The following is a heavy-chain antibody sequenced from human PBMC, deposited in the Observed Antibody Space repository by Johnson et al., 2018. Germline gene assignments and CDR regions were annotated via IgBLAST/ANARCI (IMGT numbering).Heavy chain of an antibody. CDR1: GFKFDDFG. CDR2: INWNGGST. CDR3: ARSCTGGCQAFYYSGVDV. Sequence: VQLVESWGGVVRPGGSLRLSCAASGFKFDDFGMSWVRQAPGKGLEWVSGINWNGGSTCFADSVKGRFTISRDNAKNSLYLQMDSLRAEDTAWYYCARSCTGGCQAFYYSGVDVWGQGTTVTVSS. D-gene: IGHD7-27*01. J-gene: IGHJ6*02. V-gene: IGHV3-20*04.